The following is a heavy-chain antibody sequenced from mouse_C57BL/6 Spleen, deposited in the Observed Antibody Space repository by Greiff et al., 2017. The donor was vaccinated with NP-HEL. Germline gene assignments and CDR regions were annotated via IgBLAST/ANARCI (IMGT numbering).Heavy chain of an antibody. J-gene: IGHJ4*01. CDR1: GFTFSDYY. D-gene: IGHD2-10*02. Sequence: EVKLMESEAGLVQPGSSMKISCTASGFTFSDYYMAWVRQVPEKGLEWVANINYGGSSTYYMDYLKSRFIISTDNAKNMLYLQRSSLKSDDSATDYCTRDQYLAYAMDYGGQGTSVTVSS. CDR2: INYGGSST. V-gene: IGHV5-16*01. CDR3: TRDQYLAYAMDY.